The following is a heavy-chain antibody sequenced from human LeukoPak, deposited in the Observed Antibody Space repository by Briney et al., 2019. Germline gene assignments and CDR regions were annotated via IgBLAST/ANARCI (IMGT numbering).Heavy chain of an antibody. CDR2: VHHTGSA. CDR3: ARDWGFGDSEDWFDP. D-gene: IGHD3-10*01. CDR1: GYSISRGYY. V-gene: IGHV4-38-2*02. J-gene: IGHJ5*02. Sequence: SETLSLTCNVSGYSISRGYYWGWIRQPPGKGLEWIGSVHHTGSAYYNPSLRSRVSISVDKSTNHISLEVTSVTAADTAVYYCARDWGFGDSEDWFDPWGQGTLVTVSS.